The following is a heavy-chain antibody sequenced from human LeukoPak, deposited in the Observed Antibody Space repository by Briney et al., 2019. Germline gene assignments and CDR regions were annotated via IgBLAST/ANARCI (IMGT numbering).Heavy chain of an antibody. V-gene: IGHV3-74*01. D-gene: IGHD7-27*01. J-gene: IGHJ4*02. CDR2: INSDGSST. CDR1: GLTFSRYW. Sequence: GGSLRLCCAASGLTFSRYWMHWVRQAPGKGLVWVSRINSDGSSTSYADSVKGRFTISRDNAKNTLYLQMNSLRAEDTAVYYCATLGRVDVADYWGQGTLVTVSS. CDR3: ATLGRVDVADY.